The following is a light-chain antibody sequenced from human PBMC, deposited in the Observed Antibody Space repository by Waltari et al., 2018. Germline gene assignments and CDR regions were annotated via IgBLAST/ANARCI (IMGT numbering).Light chain of an antibody. CDR2: DVI. CDR1: SSDVGGYNY. Sequence: QSALTQPRSVSGSPGQSVTISCTGTSSDVGGYNYVSWYQQHPGRAPKLMLYDVIKRPSGVPDGFSGAKAGNTASLTISGLQAEDEADYYCCSYAGSFFYVFGTGTKVTVL. V-gene: IGLV2-11*01. CDR3: CSYAGSFFYV. J-gene: IGLJ1*01.